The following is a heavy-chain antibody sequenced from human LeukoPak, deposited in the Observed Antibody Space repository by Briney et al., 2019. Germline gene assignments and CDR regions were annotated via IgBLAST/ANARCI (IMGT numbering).Heavy chain of an antibody. CDR1: GGTFSSYA. CDR2: IIPIFGTA. CDR3: ARDYYDSSGYYYIDY. D-gene: IGHD3-22*01. V-gene: IGHV1-69*13. J-gene: IGHJ4*02. Sequence: SVKVSCKASGGTFSSYAISWVRQAPGQGLEWMGGIIPIFGTANYAQKFQGRVTITADESTSTAYMELSSLRSEDTAVYYCARDYYDSSGYYYIDYWGQGTLVTVSS.